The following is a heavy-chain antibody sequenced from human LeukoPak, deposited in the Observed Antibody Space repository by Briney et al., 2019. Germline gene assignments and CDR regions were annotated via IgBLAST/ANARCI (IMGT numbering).Heavy chain of an antibody. Sequence: SETLSLTCTVSGGSISGYYWSWSRQPPGKGVEWIGYFYNSGRSTYNPSLKSRVTISADTSKNHFSLKLNSVATADTAVYYCTRGAGWLIDYWGQGILVTVSS. CDR1: GGSISGYY. V-gene: IGHV4-59*01. J-gene: IGHJ4*02. D-gene: IGHD3-16*01. CDR2: FYNSGRS. CDR3: TRGAGWLIDY.